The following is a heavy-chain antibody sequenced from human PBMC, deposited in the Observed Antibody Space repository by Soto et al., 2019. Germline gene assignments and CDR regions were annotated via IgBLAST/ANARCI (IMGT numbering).Heavy chain of an antibody. V-gene: IGHV1-69*01. J-gene: IGHJ4*02. Sequence: QAQVVQSGAEVRKPGSSVKLSCKASEGPFNSYAIAWVRQAPGQGLEWMGGIIPYYNTLNYAQKFRDRVTITADDSTNTVYMELSSLRSDDTAVYFCASGASRWYPYFFDSWAQGTLVTVSS. CDR2: IIPYYNTL. CDR1: EGPFNSYA. CDR3: ASGASRWYPYFFDS. D-gene: IGHD6-13*01.